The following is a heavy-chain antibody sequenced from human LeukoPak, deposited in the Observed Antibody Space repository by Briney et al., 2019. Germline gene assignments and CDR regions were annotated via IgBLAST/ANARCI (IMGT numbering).Heavy chain of an antibody. Sequence: TSETLSLTCAVYGESFSGYYWSWIRQPPGRGLEWIGEINHSGSTSYSASLKSRVTISVDTSKNQFSLKLNSVTAEDTAVYYCAXXXXXXXXXXXGGVIGTDTYFDYWGQGTLVTVSS. CDR1: GESFSGYY. V-gene: IGHV4-34*01. CDR3: AXXXXXXXXXXXGGVIGTDTYFDY. J-gene: IGHJ4*02. CDR2: INHSGST. D-gene: IGHD3-16*02.